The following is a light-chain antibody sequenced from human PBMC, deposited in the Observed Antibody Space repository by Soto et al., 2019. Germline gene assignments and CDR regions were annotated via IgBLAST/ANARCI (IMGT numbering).Light chain of an antibody. Sequence: EIVMTQSPATLSVSPGEGVTLSCRASQGVNSNLAWYQQKPGQAPRLLIYGASTRATGIPARFSGSGSGTEFTLTISSLQYEDFAVYYCQQHDNWPLTFGGGTKADIK. V-gene: IGKV3D-15*01. CDR1: QGVNSN. CDR2: GAS. CDR3: QQHDNWPLT. J-gene: IGKJ4*01.